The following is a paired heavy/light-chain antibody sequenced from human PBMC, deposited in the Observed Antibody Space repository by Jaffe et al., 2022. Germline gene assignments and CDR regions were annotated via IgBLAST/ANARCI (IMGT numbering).Heavy chain of an antibody. D-gene: IGHD2-8*01. V-gene: IGHV3-7*05. CDR3: LRTWSRNFDC. CDR2: IKNDGSET. Sequence: EVQLVESGGGLVQPGGSLRLSCAASGFSFNSYWMSWVRQAPGKGLEWVANIKNDGSETYYVDSVRGRFTISRDNAKNSLYLQMNSLRAEDTAVYYCLRTWSRNFDCWGQGTLVTVSS. J-gene: IGHJ4*02. CDR1: GFSFNSYW.
Light chain of an antibody. V-gene: IGKV2-30*02. CDR1: QSLVHSDGNTY. Sequence: DVVMTQSPLSLPVTLGQPASISCRSSQSLVHSDGNTYLIWFQQRPGQSPRQLVYKVSSRDSGVPDRFSGSGSGVDFTLKISRVEAEDVGVYYCMQGTQWPWTFGQGTKVEIK. J-gene: IGKJ1*01. CDR2: KVS. CDR3: MQGTQWPWT.